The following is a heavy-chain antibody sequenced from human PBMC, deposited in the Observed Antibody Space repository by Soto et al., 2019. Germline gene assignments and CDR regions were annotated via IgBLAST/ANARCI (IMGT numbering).Heavy chain of an antibody. V-gene: IGHV3-48*01. CDR3: ARFPDYGDNHFVY. D-gene: IGHD4-17*01. J-gene: IGHJ4*02. CDR1: GFTFDSYS. CDR2: ISSSMTTK. Sequence: EVQLVESGGGLVQPGGSLRLSCAASGFTFDSYSMNWVRQAPGKGLEWVAYISSSMTTKYYADSVMGRFTISRDNAKNSLFLQMSSLRTEDTAVYYCARFPDYGDNHFVYWGQGTLVTVSS.